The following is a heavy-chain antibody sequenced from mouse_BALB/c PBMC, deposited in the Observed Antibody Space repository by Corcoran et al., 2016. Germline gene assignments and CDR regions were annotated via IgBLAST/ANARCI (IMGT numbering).Heavy chain of an antibody. CDR1: GYSFTGYY. V-gene: IGHV1S34*01. CDR3: ARGAMITTRYFDV. J-gene: IGHJ1*01. CDR2: ISCYNGAT. Sequence: LVQIGATVNISCKASGYSFTGYYMHWVKLSHGKSLEWIGYISCYNGATSYNQKFKGNATFTVDTSSSTAYMQFNSLTSEDSAVYYCARGAMITTRYFDVWGAGTTVTVSS. D-gene: IGHD2-4*01.